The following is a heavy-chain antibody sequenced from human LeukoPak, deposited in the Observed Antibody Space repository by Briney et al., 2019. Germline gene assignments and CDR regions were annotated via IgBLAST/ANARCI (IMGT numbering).Heavy chain of an antibody. D-gene: IGHD3-22*01. CDR1: GYSFTSYW. Sequence: GESLKISCKGSGYSFTSYWIGWVRQMPGKGLEWMGIIYPGDSDTRYSPSFQGQVTISADKSISTAYLQWSSLKASDTAMYYCARAVTYYYDLGGRRWFDPWGQGTLVTVSS. V-gene: IGHV5-51*01. CDR2: IYPGDSDT. CDR3: ARAVTYYYDLGGRRWFDP. J-gene: IGHJ5*02.